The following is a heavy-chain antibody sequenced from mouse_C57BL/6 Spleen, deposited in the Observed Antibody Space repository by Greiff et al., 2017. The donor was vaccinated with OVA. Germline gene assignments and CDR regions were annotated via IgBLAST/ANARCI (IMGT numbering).Heavy chain of an antibody. CDR3: ARYSLITTVVAPVGY. CDR1: GYTFTSYW. D-gene: IGHD1-1*01. CDR2: INPSNGGT. J-gene: IGHJ2*01. V-gene: IGHV1-53*01. Sequence: QVQLQQPGTELVKPGASVKLSCKASGYTFTSYWMHWVKQRPGQGLEWIGNINPSNGGTNYNEKFKSKATLTVDKSSSTAYMQLSSLTSEDSAVYYCARYSLITTVVAPVGYWGQGTTLTVSS.